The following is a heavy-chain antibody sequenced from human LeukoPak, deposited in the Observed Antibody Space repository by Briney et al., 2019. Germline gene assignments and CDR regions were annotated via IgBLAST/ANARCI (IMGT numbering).Heavy chain of an antibody. CDR1: GGSFSDYY. CDR2: INHSGST. CDR3: ARAKSGYDFWSGYSTPFDY. V-gene: IGHV4-34*01. J-gene: IGHJ4*02. Sequence: SETLSLTCAVYGGSFSDYYWSWIRQPPGKGLEWIGEINHSGSTNYNPSLKSRVTISVDTSKNQFSLKLSSATAADTAVYYCARAKSGYDFWSGYSTPFDYWGQGTLVTVSS. D-gene: IGHD3-3*01.